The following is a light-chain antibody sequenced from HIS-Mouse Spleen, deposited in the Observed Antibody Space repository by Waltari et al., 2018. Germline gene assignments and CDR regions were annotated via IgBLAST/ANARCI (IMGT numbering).Light chain of an antibody. V-gene: IGLV1-47*01. CDR3: AAWDDSLSGPV. J-gene: IGLJ3*02. Sequence: QSVPTQPPSASGTPGQRVTISCSGSSSNIGSNYVYWYQQLPGTAPKLLIYRNNQRPSGVPDRFSGSKSGTSASLAISGLRAEDEAGYYCAAWDDSLSGPVFGGGTKLTVL. CDR2: RNN. CDR1: SSNIGSNY.